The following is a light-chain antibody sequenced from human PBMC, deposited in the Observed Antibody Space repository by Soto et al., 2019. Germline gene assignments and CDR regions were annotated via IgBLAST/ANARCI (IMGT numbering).Light chain of an antibody. J-gene: IGLJ2*01. CDR3: CSYAGRYSSV. Sequence: QSALTQPRSVSGSPGQSVTISCTGSSSDVGTYKYVPWYQQHPGKAPKLMIYDVSQRPSGVPDRFSGSKSGNTASLTISGLQAEDESDYYCCSYAGRYSSVFGGGTKLTVL. CDR2: DVS. V-gene: IGLV2-11*01. CDR1: SSDVGTYKY.